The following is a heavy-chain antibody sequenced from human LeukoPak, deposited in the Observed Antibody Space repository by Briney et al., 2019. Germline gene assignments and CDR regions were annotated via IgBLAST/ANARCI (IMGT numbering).Heavy chain of an antibody. Sequence: GGSLRLSCAASGFTFSDYYMSWIRQAPGKGLEWISYISSSSYTNYVDSVKGRLTISRDNAKNSLYLQMNSLRAADTAVYYCVRAVSVSSYYFDCWGQGTLVTVSS. D-gene: IGHD5/OR15-5a*01. J-gene: IGHJ4*02. V-gene: IGHV3-11*05. CDR2: ISSSSYT. CDR1: GFTFSDYY. CDR3: VRAVSVSSYYFDC.